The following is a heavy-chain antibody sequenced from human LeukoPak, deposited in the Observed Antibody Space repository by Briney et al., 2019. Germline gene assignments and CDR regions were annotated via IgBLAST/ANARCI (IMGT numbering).Heavy chain of an antibody. CDR3: ARGQGGSTRLGATDV. CDR1: GFTFSTYW. CDR2: IKQDGSET. V-gene: IGHV3-7*01. Sequence: GGSLRLSCAASGFTFSTYWMTWVRQAPGKGLEWVANIKQDGSETYYVDSVKGRFTISRDNAKNSLYLQMNSLRAEDTAVYYCARGQGGSTRLGATDVWGQGTTVTVSS. J-gene: IGHJ6*02. D-gene: IGHD4/OR15-4a*01.